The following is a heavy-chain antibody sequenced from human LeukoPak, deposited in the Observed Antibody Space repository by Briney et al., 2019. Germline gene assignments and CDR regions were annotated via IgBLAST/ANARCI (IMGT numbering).Heavy chain of an antibody. V-gene: IGHV3-13*01. J-gene: IGHJ3*02. CDR3: ARVAGTNAFDI. CDR2: IGTAGDT. CDR1: GFTFSSYD. Sequence: PGGSLRLSCAASGFTFSSYDMHWVRQATGKGLEWVSAIGTAGDTYYPGSVKGRFTISRENAKNSLYLQMNSLRAGDTAVYYCARVAGTNAFDIWGQGTMVTVSS. D-gene: IGHD6-19*01.